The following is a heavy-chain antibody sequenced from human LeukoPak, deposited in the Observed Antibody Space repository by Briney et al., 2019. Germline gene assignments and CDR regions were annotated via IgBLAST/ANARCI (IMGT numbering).Heavy chain of an antibody. CDR1: GFTFSSYS. CDR2: ISSSSSTI. D-gene: IGHD3-22*01. J-gene: IGHJ4*02. V-gene: IGHV3-48*01. Sequence: GGSLRLSCAASGFTFSSYSMNWVRQAPGKGLEWVSYISSSSSTIYYADSVKGRFTISRDNAKNSLYLQVNSLRAEDTAVYYCARMNYYDSSGYYYPLGYWGQGTLVTVSS. CDR3: ARMNYYDSSGYYYPLGY.